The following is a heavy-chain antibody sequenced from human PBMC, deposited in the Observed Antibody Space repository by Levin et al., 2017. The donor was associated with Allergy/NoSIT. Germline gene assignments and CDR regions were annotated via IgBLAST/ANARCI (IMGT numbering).Heavy chain of an antibody. CDR1: GFAFSSYW. Sequence: PSETLSLTCAASGFAFSSYWMDWVRQAPGKGLEWVAHINQDGSEKYYGDSVKGRFTISRDNARNSLYLQMNSLRAEDTAVYYCARAPGSHTGNFDSWGQGTLVTVSS. V-gene: IGHV3-7*04. D-gene: IGHD3-10*01. J-gene: IGHJ4*02. CDR3: ARAPGSHTGNFDS. CDR2: INQDGSEK.